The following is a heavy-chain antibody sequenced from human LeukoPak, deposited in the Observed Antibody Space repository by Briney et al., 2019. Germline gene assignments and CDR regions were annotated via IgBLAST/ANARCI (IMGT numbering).Heavy chain of an antibody. CDR2: IMHDGSGK. CDR3: ARGGLAVIVAPIATYYFDY. V-gene: IGHV3-7*01. J-gene: IGHJ4*02. CDR1: GFTFRSYW. Sequence: GGSLRLSCAASGFTFRSYWMSWVRQAPGKGLEWVANIMHDGSGKYYVDSVRGRFIISRDNAENSLYLQMNSLRAEDTAVYYCARGGLAVIVAPIATYYFDYWGQGTLVTVSS. D-gene: IGHD5-12*01.